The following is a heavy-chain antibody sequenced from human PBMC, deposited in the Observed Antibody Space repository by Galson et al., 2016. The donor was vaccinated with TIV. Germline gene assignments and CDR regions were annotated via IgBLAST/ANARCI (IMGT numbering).Heavy chain of an antibody. J-gene: IGHJ4*02. CDR1: GYTLSTYY. CDR2: IDPSVGST. V-gene: IGHV1-46*01. Sequence: SCKASGYTLSTYYMHWLRQAPGQGLEWMGIIDPSVGSTTYSQKFQGRVTMTSDTSTSTVYMELTSLKSEDTAVYYCASRFYFDYWGQGTLVTVSS. CDR3: ASRFYFDY.